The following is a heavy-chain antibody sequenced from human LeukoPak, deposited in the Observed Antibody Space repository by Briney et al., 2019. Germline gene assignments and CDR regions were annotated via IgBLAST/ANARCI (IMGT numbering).Heavy chain of an antibody. CDR1: GGSISSYY. D-gene: IGHD6-6*01. CDR3: ARESRYSSSPYYYYGMDV. CDR2: IYYSGST. V-gene: IGHV4-59*01. Sequence: SETLPLTCTVSGGSISSYYWSWIRQPPGKGLEWIGYIYYSGSTNYNPSLKSRVTISADTSKNQFSLKLSSVTAADTAVYYCARESRYSSSPYYYYGMDVWGQGTTVTVSS. J-gene: IGHJ6*02.